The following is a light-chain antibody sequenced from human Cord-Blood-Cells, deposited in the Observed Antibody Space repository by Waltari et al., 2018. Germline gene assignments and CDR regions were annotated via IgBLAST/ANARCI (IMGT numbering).Light chain of an antibody. Sequence: QSALTQPASVSGSPGQSIPISCTGTSSDVGGYNYVPWYQPHPGKAPKLMIYDVSKRPSGVSNRFSGSKSGNTASLTISGLQAEDEADYYCSSYTSSSTWVFGGGTKLTVL. J-gene: IGLJ3*02. V-gene: IGLV2-14*01. CDR2: DVS. CDR3: SSYTSSSTWV. CDR1: SSDVGGYNY.